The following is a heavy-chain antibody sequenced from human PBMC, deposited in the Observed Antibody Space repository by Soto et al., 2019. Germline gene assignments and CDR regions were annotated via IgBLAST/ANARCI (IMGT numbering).Heavy chain of an antibody. CDR1: GYTFTSYG. CDR3: ARALYYYDNSGLAF. Sequence: QVHLEQSGPEVKKPGASVKVSCKASGYTFTSYGISWVRLAPGQGLEWMGWINIYGGGTNYAQKYQDRVTMTRDTSTNTVYLEMRSLTSDDTAIYYCARALYYYDNSGLAFWCEGTLVTVSS. J-gene: IGHJ4*02. CDR2: INIYGGGT. V-gene: IGHV1-18*01. D-gene: IGHD3-22*01.